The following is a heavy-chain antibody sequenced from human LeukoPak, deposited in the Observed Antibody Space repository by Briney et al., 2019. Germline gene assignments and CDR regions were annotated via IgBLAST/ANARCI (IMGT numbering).Heavy chain of an antibody. CDR2: INPNSGDT. CDR1: GYTFTGYY. D-gene: IGHD3-22*01. CDR3: ARDRTSGYNWFDP. Sequence: ASVKVSCKASGYTFTGYYMHWVRQAPGQGLEWMGWINPNSGDTNYAQKFQGRVSMTRDTSISTAYMELSRLTSDDTAMYYCARDRTSGYNWFDPWGQGTLVTVSS. V-gene: IGHV1-2*02. J-gene: IGHJ5*02.